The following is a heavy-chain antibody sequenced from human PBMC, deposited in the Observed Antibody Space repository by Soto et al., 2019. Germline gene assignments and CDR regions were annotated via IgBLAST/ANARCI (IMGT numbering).Heavy chain of an antibody. D-gene: IGHD2-8*01. V-gene: IGHV1-18*01. Sequence: QVQLVQSGAEVKKPGASVTVCCKASGYTFTTYDISWVRQAPGQGLEWMGRISTSNGNTNFPQSLQGRLTRTTDTSTATAYMELRSLRSDDTAVYYCARDPYHVLMVNAPNLYGMDVWGQGTTVTVSS. CDR1: GYTFTTYD. J-gene: IGHJ6*02. CDR3: ARDPYHVLMVNAPNLYGMDV. CDR2: ISTSNGNT.